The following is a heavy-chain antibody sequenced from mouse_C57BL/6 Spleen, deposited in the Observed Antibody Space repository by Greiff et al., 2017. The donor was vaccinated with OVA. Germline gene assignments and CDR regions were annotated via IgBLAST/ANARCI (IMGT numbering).Heavy chain of an antibody. CDR3: ATSSSPYYYAMDY. CDR1: GFSLTSYG. V-gene: IGHV2-6*03. Sequence: VMLVESGPGLVAPSQSLSITCTVSGFSLTSYGVHWVRQPPGKGLEWLVVIWSDGSTTYNSALKSRLSISKDNSKSQVFLKMNSLQTDDTAMYYCATSSSPYYYAMDYWGQGTSVTVSS. J-gene: IGHJ4*01. CDR2: IWSDGST. D-gene: IGHD1-1*01.